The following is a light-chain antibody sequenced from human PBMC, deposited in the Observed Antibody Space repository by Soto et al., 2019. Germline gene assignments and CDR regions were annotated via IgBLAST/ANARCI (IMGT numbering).Light chain of an antibody. V-gene: IGLV2-14*01. CDR1: SRDVGGYTH. J-gene: IGLJ3*02. CDR3: SSYTTRTTWV. CDR2: EVF. Sequence: QSVLTLPASVSGSPGQSITISCTGTSRDVGGYTHVSWYQQHPGKAPKLMIYEVFNRPSGISNSFSASKSGNTASLTIAGLQAEDEADYYCSSYTTRTTWVFGGGTKLTVL.